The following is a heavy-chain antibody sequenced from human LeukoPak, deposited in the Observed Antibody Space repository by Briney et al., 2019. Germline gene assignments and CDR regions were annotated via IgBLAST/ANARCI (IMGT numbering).Heavy chain of an antibody. D-gene: IGHD6-13*01. Sequence: SETLSLTCAVYGGSFSGYYWSWIRQPPGKGLEWIGEINHSGSTNHNPSLKSRVTISVDTSKNQFSLKLSSVTAADTAVYYCARGRYVTTRGGAAAGFLDYWGQGTLVTVST. V-gene: IGHV4-34*01. CDR1: GGSFSGYY. J-gene: IGHJ4*02. CDR3: ARGRYVTTRGGAAAGFLDY. CDR2: INHSGST.